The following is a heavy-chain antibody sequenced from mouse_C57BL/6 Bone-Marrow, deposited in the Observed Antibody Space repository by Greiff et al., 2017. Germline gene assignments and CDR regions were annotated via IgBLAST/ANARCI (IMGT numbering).Heavy chain of an antibody. CDR2: ISGGGGNT. V-gene: IGHV5-9*01. Sequence: EVMLVESGGGLVKPGGSLKLSCAASGFTFSSYTMSWVRQTPEKRLEWVATISGGGGNTSYPSSVTGRFTLSRAIAKHTLYLQISSLRAEDTAFYDCARHTRYSNHQAWFAYRGQGSLVTVSA. CDR1: GFTFSSYT. CDR3: ARHTRYSNHQAWFAY. J-gene: IGHJ3*01. D-gene: IGHD2-5*01.